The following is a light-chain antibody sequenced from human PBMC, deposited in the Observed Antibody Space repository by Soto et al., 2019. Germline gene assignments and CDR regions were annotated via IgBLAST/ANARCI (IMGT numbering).Light chain of an antibody. V-gene: IGKV3-20*01. CDR3: QQYGSSPLWT. CDR1: QSISSSY. Sequence: EIVLTQSPVTLSLSPGESAPLSCRASQSISSSYLAWYQQKPGQAPRLLIYGASSRATGIPDRFSGSGSGTDFTLTISRLEPEDFAVYYCQQYGSSPLWTFGQGTKVDIK. J-gene: IGKJ1*01. CDR2: GAS.